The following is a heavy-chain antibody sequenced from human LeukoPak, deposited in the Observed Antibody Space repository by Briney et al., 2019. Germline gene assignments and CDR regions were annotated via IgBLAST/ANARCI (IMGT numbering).Heavy chain of an antibody. D-gene: IGHD4-17*01. V-gene: IGHV3-21*01. CDR2: ISSSSSYI. Sequence: GGSLRLSCAASGFTFSSYSMNWVRQAPGKGLEWVSSISSSSSYIYYADSVKGRLTISRDNAKNSLYLQMNSLRAEDTAVYYCVRDAAARDYGDYEVTFFDYWGQGTLVTVSS. CDR3: VRDAAARDYGDYEVTFFDY. CDR1: GFTFSSYS. J-gene: IGHJ4*02.